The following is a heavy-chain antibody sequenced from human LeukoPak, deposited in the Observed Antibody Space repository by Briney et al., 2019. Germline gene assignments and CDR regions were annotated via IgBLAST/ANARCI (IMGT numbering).Heavy chain of an antibody. Sequence: SETLSLTCSVSGGSITTTYYWSWIRQPPGGGLEWIASLYHSGNSNYNPSLKSRVTMSVGTSKNQFSLQLTSITAADTAIYYCTRHQTNFYGSGAPFDPWGQGTLVTVSS. V-gene: IGHV4-39*01. D-gene: IGHD3-10*01. CDR1: GGSITTTYY. CDR3: TRHQTNFYGSGAPFDP. J-gene: IGHJ5*02. CDR2: LYHSGNS.